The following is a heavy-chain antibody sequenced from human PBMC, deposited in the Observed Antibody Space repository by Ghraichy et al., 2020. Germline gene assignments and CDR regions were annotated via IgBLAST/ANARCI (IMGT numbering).Heavy chain of an antibody. CDR2: ISSSSSYI. V-gene: IGHV3-21*01. CDR1: GFTFSSYS. Sequence: GESLNISCAASGFTFSSYSMNWVRQAPGKGLEWVSSISSSSSYIYYADSVKGRFTISRDNAKNSLYLQMNSLRAEDTAVYYCARDGYYYDSSGYMFDYWGQGTLVTVSS. J-gene: IGHJ4*02. D-gene: IGHD3-22*01. CDR3: ARDGYYYDSSGYMFDY.